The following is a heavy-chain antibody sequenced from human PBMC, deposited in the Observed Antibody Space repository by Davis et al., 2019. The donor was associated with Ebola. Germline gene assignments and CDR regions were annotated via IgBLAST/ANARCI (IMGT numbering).Heavy chain of an antibody. D-gene: IGHD2-2*01. CDR1: GYTFIRYG. J-gene: IGHJ6*02. V-gene: IGHV1-18*04. CDR3: ARDGALGYCSSTSCSRYYYGMDV. Sequence: ASVKVSCKASGYTFIRYGISWVRQPPGQGLEWMGWISAYNGNTSYAQKLQGRVTMTTDTSTSTAYMERRSLRSDDTAVYYCARDGALGYCSSTSCSRYYYGMDVWGQGTTVTVSS. CDR2: ISAYNGNT.